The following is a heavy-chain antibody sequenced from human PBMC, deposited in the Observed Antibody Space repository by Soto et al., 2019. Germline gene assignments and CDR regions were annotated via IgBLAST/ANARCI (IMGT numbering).Heavy chain of an antibody. J-gene: IGHJ6*03. CDR3: ANSPSTVTTNYYYYYMDV. V-gene: IGHV3-30*18. Sequence: PGGSLRLSCAASGFTFSSYGMHWVRQAPGKGLEWVAVISYDGSNKYYADSVKGRFTISRDNSKNTLYLQMNSLRAEDTAVYYCANSPSTVTTNYYYYYMDVWGKGTTVTVSS. CDR1: GFTFSSYG. D-gene: IGHD4-17*01. CDR2: ISYDGSNK.